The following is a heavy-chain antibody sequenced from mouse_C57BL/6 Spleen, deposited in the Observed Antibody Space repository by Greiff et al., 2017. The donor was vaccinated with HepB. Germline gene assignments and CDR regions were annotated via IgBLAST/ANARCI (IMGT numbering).Heavy chain of an antibody. CDR3: ARWLGDGYYGGAMDY. CDR1: GYTFTSYW. D-gene: IGHD2-3*01. Sequence: QVQLKQPGAELVKPGASVKLSCKASGYTFTSYWMHWVKQRPGRGLEWIGRIDPNSGGTKYNEKFKSKATLTVDKPSSTAYMQLSSLTSEDSAVYYCARWLGDGYYGGAMDYWGQGTSVTVSS. CDR2: IDPNSGGT. J-gene: IGHJ4*01. V-gene: IGHV1-72*01.